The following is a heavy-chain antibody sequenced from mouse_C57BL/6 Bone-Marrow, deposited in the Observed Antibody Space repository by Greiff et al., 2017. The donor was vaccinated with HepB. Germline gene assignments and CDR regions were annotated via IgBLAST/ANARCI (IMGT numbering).Heavy chain of an antibody. J-gene: IGHJ4*01. CDR1: GYTFTSYW. Sequence: VQLQQSGAELAKPGDSVKLSCKASGYTFTSYWMHWVKQRPGQGLEWIGYINPSSGYIKYNQKFKDKATLTADKSSSTTYMQLSSLTYEDSAVYYCARGDLCYGNDGNAMDYWGQGTSVTVSS. CDR3: ARGDLCYGNDGNAMDY. V-gene: IGHV1-7*01. CDR2: INPSSGYI. D-gene: IGHD2-2*01.